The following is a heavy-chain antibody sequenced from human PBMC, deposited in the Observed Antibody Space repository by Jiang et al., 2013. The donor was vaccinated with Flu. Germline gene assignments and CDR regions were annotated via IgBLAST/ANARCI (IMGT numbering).Heavy chain of an antibody. D-gene: IGHD2-21*01. CDR2: VSFDGTAQ. J-gene: IGHJ2*01. CDR1: GFTLSNYG. Sequence: EQLVESGGGVVQPGTSLRLACAASGFTLSNYGVQWVRQAPDKGLEWVAVVSFDGTAQIYADSVKGRFTISRDNSRDIVYLQMNSLTAEDAAVYHCAKETVENYSDWYFDLWGRGTLVTVSS. CDR3: AKETVENYSDWYFDL. V-gene: IGHV3-30*18.